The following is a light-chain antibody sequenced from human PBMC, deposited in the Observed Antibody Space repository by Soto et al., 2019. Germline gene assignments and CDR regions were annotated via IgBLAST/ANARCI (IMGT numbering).Light chain of an antibody. CDR1: SSDVGSYNR. V-gene: IGLV2-18*02. Sequence: QSVLTQPRSVCGSPGQSVTISCTGTSSDVGSYNRVSWYQQPPGTAPKLMIYEVTNRPSGVPDRFSGSKSGNTASLTISGLQAEDEADYYCSSYTSSDTYVFGTGTKVTVL. CDR3: SSYTSSDTYV. J-gene: IGLJ1*01. CDR2: EVT.